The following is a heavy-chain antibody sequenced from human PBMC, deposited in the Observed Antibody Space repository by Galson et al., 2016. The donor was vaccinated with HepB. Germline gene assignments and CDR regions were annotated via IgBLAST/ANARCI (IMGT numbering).Heavy chain of an antibody. D-gene: IGHD2-2*01. CDR2: VYHSGNT. Sequence: SETLSLTCGVSGGSISSINWWSWVRQPPGKGLEWIGEVYHSGNTNYNPSLESRATISVDKSKNQFSLKLNSVTAADTAVYYCARDQGSCDSVSCKGENCFDPWGQGTLVIVSS. V-gene: IGHV4-4*02. CDR1: GGSISSINW. CDR3: ARDQGSCDSVSCKGENCFDP. J-gene: IGHJ5*02.